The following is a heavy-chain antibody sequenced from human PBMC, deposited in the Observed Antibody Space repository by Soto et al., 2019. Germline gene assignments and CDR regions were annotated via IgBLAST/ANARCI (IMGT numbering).Heavy chain of an antibody. V-gene: IGHV1-69*12. CDR1: GGTFGNTA. Sequence: QVQLVQPWAAVKEPGSSVNVACKTSGGTFGNTAVTWVRQAPGQGLDRLGWLVPMFGTANYAQKFQCRVTITADESTSTAYMELSSLRSDDTAVYYCARDGDPGYSFWSGPLGGGRFAPWGQGTLVTVSS. CDR2: LVPMFGTA. J-gene: IGHJ5*02. D-gene: IGHD3-3*01. CDR3: ARDGDPGYSFWSGPLGGGRFAP.